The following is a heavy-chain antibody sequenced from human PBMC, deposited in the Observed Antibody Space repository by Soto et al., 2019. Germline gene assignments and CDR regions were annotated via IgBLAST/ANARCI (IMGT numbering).Heavy chain of an antibody. CDR2: ISYDGSNK. Sequence: QVQLVESGGGVVQPGRSLRLSCAASGFTFSSYGMHWVRQAPGKGLEWVAVISYDGSNKYYADSVKGRFTISRDNSKNTLYLQMNSLRAEDTAVYYCAKDIASWPRGIAVAASAFDIWGQGTMVTVSS. V-gene: IGHV3-30*18. CDR1: GFTFSSYG. J-gene: IGHJ3*02. D-gene: IGHD6-19*01. CDR3: AKDIASWPRGIAVAASAFDI.